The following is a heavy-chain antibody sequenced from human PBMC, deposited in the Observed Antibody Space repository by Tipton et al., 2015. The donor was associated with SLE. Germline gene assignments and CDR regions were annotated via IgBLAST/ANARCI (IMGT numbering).Heavy chain of an antibody. CDR2: IYSGGST. CDR1: GFTVSSNY. Sequence: SLRLSCAASGFTVSSNYMSWVRQAPGKGLEWVSVIYSGGSTYYADSVKGRFTISRDNSKNTLYLQMNNLTADDTAVYYCAKENVAIVVPAAYYFDYWGQGTLVTVSS. D-gene: IGHD2-2*01. V-gene: IGHV3-66*02. CDR3: AKENVAIVVPAAYYFDY. J-gene: IGHJ4*02.